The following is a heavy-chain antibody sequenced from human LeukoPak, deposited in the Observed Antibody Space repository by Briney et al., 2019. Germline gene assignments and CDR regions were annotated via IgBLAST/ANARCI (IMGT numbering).Heavy chain of an antibody. D-gene: IGHD6-13*01. CDR1: GFTVSSNY. J-gene: IGHJ4*02. CDR3: ASRIATAGSVDY. Sequence: GGSLRLSCAASGFTVSSNYMSWVRQAPGKGLEWVSVIYSSGSTYYADSVKGRFTISRDNSKNTLHLQMNTLRAEDTAVYYCASRIATAGSVDYWGQGTLVTVSS. V-gene: IGHV3-53*01. CDR2: IYSSGST.